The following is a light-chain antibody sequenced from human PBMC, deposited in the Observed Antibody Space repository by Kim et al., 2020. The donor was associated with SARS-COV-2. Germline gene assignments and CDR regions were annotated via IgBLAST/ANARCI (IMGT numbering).Light chain of an antibody. V-gene: IGKV3-15*01. CDR2: DAS. Sequence: EIMMTQSPATLSVSPGERATLSCRASQSVSSDLAWYQQKPGQAPRLLIYDASTRATGIPARFSGSGSGTEFTLTISTLQSEDFAVYYCQQYNNWPATFGQGTKVDIK. CDR3: QQYNNWPAT. CDR1: QSVSSD. J-gene: IGKJ2*01.